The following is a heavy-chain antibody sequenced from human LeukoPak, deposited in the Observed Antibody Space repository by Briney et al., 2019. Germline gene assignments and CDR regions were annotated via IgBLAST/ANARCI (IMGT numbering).Heavy chain of an antibody. CDR2: ISAYNGNT. J-gene: IGHJ4*02. Sequence: GASVKVSCKASGYTFTSYGISWVRQAPGQGLEWMGWISAYNGNTNYAQKLQGRVTMTTDTSTSTAYMELRSLRSDDTAVYYCQLWFGELLSGTGDYWGQGTLVTVSS. CDR3: QLWFGELLSGTGDY. CDR1: GYTFTSYG. D-gene: IGHD3-10*01. V-gene: IGHV1-18*01.